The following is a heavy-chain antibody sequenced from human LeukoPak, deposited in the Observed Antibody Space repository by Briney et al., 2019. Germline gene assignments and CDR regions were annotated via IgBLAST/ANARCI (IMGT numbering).Heavy chain of an antibody. CDR2: INPSGGRT. CDR1: GYTFTSYY. CDR3: AREEGNGGYFDY. J-gene: IGHJ4*02. V-gene: IGHV1-46*01. Sequence: ASVKVSCKASGYTFTSYYMHWVRQAPGQGLEWMGIINPSGGRTSYAQKFQGRVTMTRDTSTSTVYMELSSLRSEDTAVYYCAREEGNGGYFDYWGQGTLVTVSS. D-gene: IGHD4-23*01.